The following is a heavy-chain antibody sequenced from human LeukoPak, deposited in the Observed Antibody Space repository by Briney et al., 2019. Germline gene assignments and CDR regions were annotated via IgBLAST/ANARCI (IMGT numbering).Heavy chain of an antibody. V-gene: IGHV3-30*02. Sequence: GGSLRLSCAASGFTFNSYGMHWVRQAPGKGLEWVAFIRFDGSYKYYADSVKGRFTISRDNSKNTLYLQMNSLRAEDTAVYYCAKDRSSSWSPADYWGQGTLVTVSS. CDR1: GFTFNSYG. CDR2: IRFDGSYK. J-gene: IGHJ4*02. CDR3: AKDRSSSWSPADY. D-gene: IGHD6-13*01.